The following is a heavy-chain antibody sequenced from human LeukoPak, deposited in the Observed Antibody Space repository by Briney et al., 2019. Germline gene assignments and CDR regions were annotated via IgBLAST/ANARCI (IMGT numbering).Heavy chain of an antibody. CDR3: ARDYGGSSPFDY. Sequence: GGSLRLSCAASGFTFSSYEMNWVRQAPGKGLEWVSYISSSGSTIYADSVKGRFTISRDTAKNSLYLQMNSLRAEDTAVYYCARDYGGSSPFDYWGQGTLVTVSS. CDR2: ISSSGSTI. CDR1: GFTFSSYE. J-gene: IGHJ4*02. V-gene: IGHV3-48*03. D-gene: IGHD4-23*01.